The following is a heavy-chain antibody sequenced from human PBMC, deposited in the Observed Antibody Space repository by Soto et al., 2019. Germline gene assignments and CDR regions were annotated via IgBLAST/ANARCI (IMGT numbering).Heavy chain of an antibody. J-gene: IGHJ4*02. V-gene: IGHV3-30-3*02. CDR1: GFIFSTYT. D-gene: IGHD6-13*01. CDR3: AIAKSSSWHNFDY. Sequence: QVQLVEFGGGVGQPGRSLRLSCAASGFIFSTYTMHWVRQAPGKGLEWLTVMSYDGSQKYYADSVKGRLTISRDNSKNTLYLQMTSLRAEDTAVYHCAIAKSSSWHNFDYWGQGTLVTVSS. CDR2: MSYDGSQK.